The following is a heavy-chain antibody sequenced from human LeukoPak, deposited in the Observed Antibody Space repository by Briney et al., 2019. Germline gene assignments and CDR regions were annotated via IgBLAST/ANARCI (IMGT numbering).Heavy chain of an antibody. V-gene: IGHV1-18*01. D-gene: IGHD6-19*01. Sequence: GASVKVSCKASGYTFTSYGISWVRQAPGQGLEWMGWISAYNGNTNYAQKLQGRVTMTTDTSTSTAYMELRSLRSDDTAVYYCARVQRDQWLALHFDYWGQGTLVTVSS. CDR1: GYTFTSYG. J-gene: IGHJ4*02. CDR2: ISAYNGNT. CDR3: ARVQRDQWLALHFDY.